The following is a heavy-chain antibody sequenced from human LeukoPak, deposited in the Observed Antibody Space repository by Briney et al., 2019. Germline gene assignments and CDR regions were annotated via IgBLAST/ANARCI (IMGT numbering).Heavy chain of an antibody. J-gene: IGHJ6*02. CDR1: GFTFSSQG. CDR2: IWYDGSNK. CDR3: ARSYTSSSNYYYGMDV. Sequence: PGGSLRLSCAASGFTFSSQGMQWVRQAPGKGLEWVAVIWYDGSNKYYADSVKGRFTISRDNSKNTLYLQMNSLRAEDTAVYYCARSYTSSSNYYYGMDVWGQGTTVTVSS. V-gene: IGHV3-33*01. D-gene: IGHD6-6*01.